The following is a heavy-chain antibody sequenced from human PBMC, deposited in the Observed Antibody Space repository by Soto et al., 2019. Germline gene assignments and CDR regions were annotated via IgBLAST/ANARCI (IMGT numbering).Heavy chain of an antibody. CDR3: AKSGYDSSGYYRRIDY. D-gene: IGHD3-22*01. CDR1: GFTFSSYG. J-gene: IGHJ4*02. CDR2: ISYDGSNK. V-gene: IGHV3-30*18. Sequence: PGGSLRLSCAASGFTFSSYGMHWVRQAPGKGLEWVAVISYDGSNKYYADSVKGRFTISRDNSKNTLYLQMNSLRAEDTAVYYCAKSGYDSSGYYRRIDYWVQGTLVTVSS.